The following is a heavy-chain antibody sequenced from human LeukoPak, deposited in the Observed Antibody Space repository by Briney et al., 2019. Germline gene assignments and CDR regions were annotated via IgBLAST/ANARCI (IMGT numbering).Heavy chain of an antibody. CDR1: GFTFSSYG. D-gene: IGHD3-9*01. CDR2: IRYDGSNK. Sequence: GGSLRLSCAASGFTFSSYGMHWVRQAPGKGLEWVAFIRYDGSNKYYADSVKGRFTISRDNSKNTLYLQMNSLRAEDTAVYYWAKRYNTLTSYYSHCDYWGQGTLVTVSS. V-gene: IGHV3-30*02. CDR3: AKRYNTLTSYYSHCDY. J-gene: IGHJ4*02.